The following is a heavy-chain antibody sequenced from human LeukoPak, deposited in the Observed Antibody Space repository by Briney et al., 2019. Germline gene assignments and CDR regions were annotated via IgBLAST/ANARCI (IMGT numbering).Heavy chain of an antibody. J-gene: IGHJ4*02. Sequence: SETLPLTCAVYGGSFSGYYWSWIRQPPGKGLEWIGEINHSGSTNYNPSLKSRVTISVDTSKNQFSLKLSSVPAADTAVYYCASLLVDTAMAPRDYWGQGTLVTVCS. V-gene: IGHV4-34*01. D-gene: IGHD5-18*01. CDR1: GGSFSGYY. CDR2: INHSGST. CDR3: ASLLVDTAMAPRDY.